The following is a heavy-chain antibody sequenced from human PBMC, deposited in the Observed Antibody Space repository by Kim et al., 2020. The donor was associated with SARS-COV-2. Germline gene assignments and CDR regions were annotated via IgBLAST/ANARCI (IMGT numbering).Heavy chain of an antibody. D-gene: IGHD6-19*01. CDR3: AKASVAVAGRGAFGD. Sequence: DSVKGRFTNSRDNAKNTLYLQMNSLRGEDTAVYYCAKASVAVAGRGAFGDWGQGTLVTVSS. J-gene: IGHJ4*02. V-gene: IGHV3-23*01.